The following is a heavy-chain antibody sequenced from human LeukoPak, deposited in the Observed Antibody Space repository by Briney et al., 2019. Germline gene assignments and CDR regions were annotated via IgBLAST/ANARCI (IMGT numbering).Heavy chain of an antibody. J-gene: IGHJ4*02. V-gene: IGHV1-18*01. D-gene: IGHD2-2*01. CDR2: ISAYNGNT. CDR1: GYTFTSYG. CDR3: ARDGLLCSSTSCYTIFDY. Sequence: GASVKVSCKASGYTFTSYGISWVRQAPGQGLEWMGWISAYNGNTNYAQKLQGRVTMTTDTSTSTAYMELRSLRSEDTAVYYCARDGLLCSSTSCYTIFDYWGQGTLVTVSS.